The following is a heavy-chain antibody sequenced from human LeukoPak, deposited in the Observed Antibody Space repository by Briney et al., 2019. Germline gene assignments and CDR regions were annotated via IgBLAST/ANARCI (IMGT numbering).Heavy chain of an antibody. Sequence: ASVKVSCKASGYTFTGYYMQWVRQAPGQGLEWMGWINPNSGGTNYAQKFQGRVTMTRDTSISTAYMELSRLRSDDTAVYYCARGLSHPRAVADWFDPWGQGTLVTVSS. V-gene: IGHV1-2*02. CDR3: ARGLSHPRAVADWFDP. CDR2: INPNSGGT. CDR1: GYTFTGYY. D-gene: IGHD6-19*01. J-gene: IGHJ5*02.